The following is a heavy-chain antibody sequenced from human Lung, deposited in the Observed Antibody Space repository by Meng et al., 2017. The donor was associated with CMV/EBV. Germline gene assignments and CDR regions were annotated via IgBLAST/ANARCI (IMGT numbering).Heavy chain of an antibody. CDR2: IRYDGSNK. V-gene: IGHV3-30*02. CDR3: ARGMSIAAPRFFVY. CDR1: GFTFSSYG. Sequence: GGSXRLXXAASGFTFSSYGMHWVRQAPGKELEWVAFIRYDGSNKYYADSVKGRFTISRDNGKNSLYLQMNSLRVEDTALYYCARGMSIAAPRFFVYWGQGXLVTVSS. D-gene: IGHD6-6*01. J-gene: IGHJ4*02.